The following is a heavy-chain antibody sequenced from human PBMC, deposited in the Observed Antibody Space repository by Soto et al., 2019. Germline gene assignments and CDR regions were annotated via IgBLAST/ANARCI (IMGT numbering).Heavy chain of an antibody. CDR2: IIPIFGTA. Sequence: GASVKVSCKASGGTFSSYAISWVRQAPGQGLEWMGGIIPIFGTANYAQKLQGRVTITADESTSTAYMELSSLRSEDTAVYYCARSEGYCSSTSCFQWFDPWGQGTLVTVSS. CDR1: GGTFSSYA. V-gene: IGHV1-69*13. CDR3: ARSEGYCSSTSCFQWFDP. D-gene: IGHD2-2*01. J-gene: IGHJ5*02.